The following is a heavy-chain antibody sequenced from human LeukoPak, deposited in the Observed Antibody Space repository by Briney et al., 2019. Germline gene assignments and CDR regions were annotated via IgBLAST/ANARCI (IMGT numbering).Heavy chain of an antibody. CDR1: GFTFDDYA. D-gene: IGHD6-19*01. CDR3: AKDLRWSSGWYSFDY. Sequence: PGRSLRLSCAASGFTFDDYAMHWVRQAPGKGLEWVSGISWNSGSIGYADSVEGRFTISRDNAKNSLYLQMNSLRAEDTALYYCAKDLRWSSGWYSFDYWGQGTLVTVSS. CDR2: ISWNSGSI. J-gene: IGHJ4*02. V-gene: IGHV3-9*01.